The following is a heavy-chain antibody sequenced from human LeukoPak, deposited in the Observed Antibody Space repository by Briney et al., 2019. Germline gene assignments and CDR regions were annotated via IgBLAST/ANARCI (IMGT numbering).Heavy chain of an antibody. Sequence: GGSLRLSCAASGFTFSSYAMSWVRQAPGKGLEWVSAISGSGGSTYYADSVKGRFTISRDNSKNTLYLQMNSLRDEDTAVYYCASGFSSSPYFDYWGQGTLVTVSS. J-gene: IGHJ4*02. V-gene: IGHV3-23*01. CDR1: GFTFSSYA. CDR2: ISGSGGST. CDR3: ASGFSSSPYFDY. D-gene: IGHD6-6*01.